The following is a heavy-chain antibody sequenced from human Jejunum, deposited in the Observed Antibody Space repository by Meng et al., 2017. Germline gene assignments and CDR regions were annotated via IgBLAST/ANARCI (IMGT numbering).Heavy chain of an antibody. V-gene: IGHV4-39*06. CDR1: GGSISSSSYY. CDR3: ARDPTSVVPVAIRNWFDP. J-gene: IGHJ5*02. D-gene: IGHD2-2*01. CDR2: IYYSGST. Sequence: RRQLQESGPGLVKPSETPPPTCTVLGGSISSSSYYWGWIRQPPGKGLEWIGSIYYSGSTYYNPSLKSRVSISVDTSKNQFSLKLSSVTAADTALYYCARDPTSVVPVAIRNWFDPWGQGTLVTV.